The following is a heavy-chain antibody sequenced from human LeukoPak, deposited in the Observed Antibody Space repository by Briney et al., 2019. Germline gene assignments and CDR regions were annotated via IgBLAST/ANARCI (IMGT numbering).Heavy chain of an antibody. CDR3: ARVLCVGAWFVLGIFFDS. D-gene: IGHD2-21*01. V-gene: IGHV4-38-2*02. CDR1: GYSISSGYF. CDR2: IYQRATA. J-gene: IGHJ4*02. Sequence: PSETLSLTCNVSGYSISSGYFWGWVRPAPGKGLEWIGSIYQRATAHYNPSLKSRVTISIDTSKNTLSLNLKSMQASDTAVYYCARVLCVGAWFVLGIFFDSWGQGTLVTVPS.